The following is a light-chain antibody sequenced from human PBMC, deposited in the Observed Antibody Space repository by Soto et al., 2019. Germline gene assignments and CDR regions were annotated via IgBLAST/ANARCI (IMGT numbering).Light chain of an antibody. J-gene: IGKJ4*01. CDR2: TAS. Sequence: DIQMTQSPSSLSASVGDRVTITCRASQDISNYLAWYQQKPGKGPDLLVYTASSLQSGVPSGFSGSGSGTAFTLTISSLQPEDFATYYCQQSYSTPPTFGGGTKVDIK. CDR1: QDISNY. V-gene: IGKV1-39*01. CDR3: QQSYSTPPT.